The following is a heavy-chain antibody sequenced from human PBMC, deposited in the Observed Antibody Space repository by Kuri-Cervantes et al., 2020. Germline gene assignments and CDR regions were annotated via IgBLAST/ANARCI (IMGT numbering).Heavy chain of an antibody. Sequence: SETLSLTCTVSGGSISSYYWSWIRQPPGKGLEWIGSIYYSGSTYYNPSLKSRVTISVDTSKNQFSLKLSSVTAADTAVYYCARHHSSGYSSDDAFDIWGQGTMVTVSS. CDR2: IYYSGST. V-gene: IGHV4-59*05. CDR1: GGSISSYY. D-gene: IGHD3-22*01. CDR3: ARHHSSGYSSDDAFDI. J-gene: IGHJ3*02.